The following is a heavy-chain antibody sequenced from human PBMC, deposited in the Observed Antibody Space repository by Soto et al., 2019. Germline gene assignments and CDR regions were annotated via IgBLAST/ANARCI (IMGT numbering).Heavy chain of an antibody. D-gene: IGHD6-19*01. Sequence: QVTLKESGPVLVKPTETLTLTCTVSGFSLSNARMGVSCIRHPPGTALEWLPHIFSNDEKSYSISLKRRLTRSRGNSNSQVVLTRTTMDPVDTGPYCCARLGHSGGWYQLWGKGTLVTVSS. CDR2: IFSNDEK. J-gene: IGHJ4*02. V-gene: IGHV2-26*01. CDR3: ARLGHSGGWYQL. CDR1: GFSLSNARMG.